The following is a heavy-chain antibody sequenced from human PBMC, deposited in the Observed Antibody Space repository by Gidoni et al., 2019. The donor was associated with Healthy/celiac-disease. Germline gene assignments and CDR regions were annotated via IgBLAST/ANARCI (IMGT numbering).Heavy chain of an antibody. V-gene: IGHV3-74*01. CDR3: ARDRGSSWYYGAFDI. J-gene: IGHJ3*02. D-gene: IGHD6-13*01. Sequence: DSVKCRFTIARDNAKNTLYLQMNSLRAEDTAVYYCARDRGSSWYYGAFDIWGQGTMVTVSS.